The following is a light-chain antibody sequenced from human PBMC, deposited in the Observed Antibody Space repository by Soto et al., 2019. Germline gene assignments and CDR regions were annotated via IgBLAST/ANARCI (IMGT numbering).Light chain of an antibody. CDR3: QQYGSSLWT. J-gene: IGKJ1*01. CDR1: QSVSSN. CDR2: GAS. V-gene: IGKV3-20*01. Sequence: EIVFTHSPFTLSLSPXXXXXXSXMASQSVSSNLAWYQQKPGQAPRLLIYGASSRATGIPDRFSGSGSGTDFTLTISRLEPEDFAVYYCQQYGSSLWTFGQGTKVDIK.